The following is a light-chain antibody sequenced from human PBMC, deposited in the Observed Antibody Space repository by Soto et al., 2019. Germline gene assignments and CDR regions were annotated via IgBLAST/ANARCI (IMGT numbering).Light chain of an antibody. CDR2: DVS. CDR3: SSYAGSNNFV. V-gene: IGLV2-8*01. Sequence: QSVLTQPPSASGSPGQSVTISCTGTSSDVGCYNYVSWYQQHPGKAPKLMIYDVSKRPSGVPDRFSGSKSGNTASLTVSGLQAEDEADYYCSSYAGSNNFVFGTGTKVTVL. CDR1: SSDVGCYNY. J-gene: IGLJ1*01.